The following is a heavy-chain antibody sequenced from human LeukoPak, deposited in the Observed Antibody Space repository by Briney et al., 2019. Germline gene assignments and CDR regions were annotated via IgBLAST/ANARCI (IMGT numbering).Heavy chain of an antibody. V-gene: IGHV4-34*01. CDR3: ARATWLPVGLYYYDSSGYYYYFDY. Sequence: SETLSLTCAVYGGSLSGYYWSWIRQPPGKGLEWIGEINHSGSTNYNPSLKSRVTISVDTSKNQFSLKLSSVTAADTAVYYCARATWLPVGLYYYDSSGYYYYFDYWGQGTLVTASS. J-gene: IGHJ4*02. D-gene: IGHD3-22*01. CDR1: GGSLSGYY. CDR2: INHSGST.